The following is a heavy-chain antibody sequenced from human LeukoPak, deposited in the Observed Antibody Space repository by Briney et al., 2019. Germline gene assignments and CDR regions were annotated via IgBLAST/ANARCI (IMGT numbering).Heavy chain of an antibody. J-gene: IGHJ3*02. CDR2: INPNSGGT. CDR3: AREEGIGYPHAFDI. V-gene: IGHV1-2*02. Sequence: ASVKVSCKASGYTFTGYYMHWVRQAPGQGLEWMGWINPNSGGTNYAQKFQGRVTMTRDTSISTAYMELSRLRSDDTAVYYCAREEGIGYPHAFDIWGQGTMVTVAS. CDR1: GYTFTGYY. D-gene: IGHD5-18*01.